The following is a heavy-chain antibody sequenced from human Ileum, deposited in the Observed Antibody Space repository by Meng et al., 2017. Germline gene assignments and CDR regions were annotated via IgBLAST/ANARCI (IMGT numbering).Heavy chain of an antibody. CDR3: AREWSGSYRHFDY. CDR2: IHHSGST. Sequence: QAHLPEYGPCPRSPSGTLALTCAVSGGSSSTSDWWSWVRQPPGKGLEWIGEIHHSGSTNYNPSLKSRVTISVDKSKNQFSLKLNSVTAADTAVYYCAREWSGSYRHFDYWGQGTLVTVSS. D-gene: IGHD1-26*01. J-gene: IGHJ4*02. V-gene: IGHV4-4*02. CDR1: GGSSSTSDW.